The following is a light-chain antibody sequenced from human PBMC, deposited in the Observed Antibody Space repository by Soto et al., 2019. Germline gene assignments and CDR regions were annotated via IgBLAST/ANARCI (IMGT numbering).Light chain of an antibody. CDR2: GAS. J-gene: IGKJ4*01. CDR1: QSVSSSF. CDR3: QQYGSSPQT. Sequence: EIVLTQSPGTLSLSPGERATLTCRASQSVSSSFLAWYQQKPGQAPRLLIYGASTRATGIPDRFSGSGSGTDFTLTISRLEPEHFAMYYCQQYGSSPQTFGGGTKVEIK. V-gene: IGKV3-20*01.